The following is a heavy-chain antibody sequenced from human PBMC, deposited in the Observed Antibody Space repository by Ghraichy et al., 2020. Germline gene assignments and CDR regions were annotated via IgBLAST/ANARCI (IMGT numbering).Heavy chain of an antibody. CDR2: IKQGGSEK. Sequence: GGSLRLSCAASGFTFSSYWMSWVRQAPGKGLEWVANIKQGGSEKYYVDSVKGRFTISRDDAKNSLHLQMNSLRAEDTAVYYCTRAPDYYDSSGHLYVFDIWGQGTMVMVSS. CDR1: GFTFSSYW. V-gene: IGHV3-7*01. CDR3: TRAPDYYDSSGHLYVFDI. D-gene: IGHD3-22*01. J-gene: IGHJ3*02.